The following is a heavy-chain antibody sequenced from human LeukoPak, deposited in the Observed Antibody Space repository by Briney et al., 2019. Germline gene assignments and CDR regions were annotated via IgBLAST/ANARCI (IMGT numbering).Heavy chain of an antibody. CDR1: GFTFSSYW. J-gene: IGHJ4*02. Sequence: GGSLRLSCAASGFTFSSYWLHWIRQAPGKGLEWVANIKQDGSEKYYVDSVKGRFTIARDNAKNSLYLQMNSLRAEDTAVYYCTRKYFDCWGQGTVVTVSS. V-gene: IGHV3-7*01. CDR3: TRKYFDC. CDR2: IKQDGSEK.